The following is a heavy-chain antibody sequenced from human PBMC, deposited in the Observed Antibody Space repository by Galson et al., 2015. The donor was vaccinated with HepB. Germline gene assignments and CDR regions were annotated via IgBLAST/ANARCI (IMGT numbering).Heavy chain of an antibody. Sequence: SLRLSCAASGFTVSRIYMSWVRQAPGKGLEFVSGISHNGGATKFADSVRDRFTISRDNSKNTMYLQMNSLRTEDTAVYYCVKEDILTGYSVGSFHFWGRGTMVTVSS. V-gene: IGHV3-64D*06. CDR1: GFTVSRIY. D-gene: IGHD3-9*01. CDR3: VKEDILTGYSVGSFHF. CDR2: ISHNGGAT. J-gene: IGHJ3*01.